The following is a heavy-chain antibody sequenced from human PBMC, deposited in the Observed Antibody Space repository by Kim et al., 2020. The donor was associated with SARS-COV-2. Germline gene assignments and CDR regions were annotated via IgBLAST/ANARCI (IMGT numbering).Heavy chain of an antibody. V-gene: IGHV3-23*01. CDR3: AKGEVRTDGWKN. Sequence: GGSLRLSCAASGFTFSNYAMNWVRQAPGKGLEWVSTVSDTGGSTYYADSVKGRFTISRDNSRNTLYLQMNSLRAEDTAVYYCAKGEVRTDGWKNWGQGTLVTVPS. CDR1: GFTFSNYA. J-gene: IGHJ4*02. CDR2: VSDTGGST. D-gene: IGHD6-19*01.